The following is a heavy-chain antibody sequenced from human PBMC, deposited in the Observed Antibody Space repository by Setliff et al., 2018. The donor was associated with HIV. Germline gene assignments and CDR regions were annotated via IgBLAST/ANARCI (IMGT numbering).Heavy chain of an antibody. V-gene: IGHV4-4*08. Sequence: SETLSSPALSLVAPSVITTGAGSGSPQGRDWNGLHIYTSGRTNYNPSLKSRVTISVDTSKNQLSLKVSSVTAADTAVYYCARSRDARGWYFDLWGRGTLVTVSS. CDR3: ARSRDARGWYFDL. D-gene: IGHD6-6*01. J-gene: IGHJ2*01. CDR2: IYTSGRT. CDR1: VAPSVITT.